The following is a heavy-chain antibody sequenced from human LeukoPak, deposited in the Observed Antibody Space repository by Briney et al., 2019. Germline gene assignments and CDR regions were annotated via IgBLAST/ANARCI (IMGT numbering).Heavy chain of an antibody. CDR1: GYSFTSYW. Sequence: GESLKISCKGSGYSFTSYWIGWVRQMPGKGLEWMEIIYPGDSDTRYSPSFQGQVTISADKSISTAYLQWSSLKASDTAMYYCARLDEEEMATIPFDYWGQGTLVTVSS. CDR2: IYPGDSDT. CDR3: ARLDEEEMATIPFDY. J-gene: IGHJ4*02. V-gene: IGHV5-51*01.